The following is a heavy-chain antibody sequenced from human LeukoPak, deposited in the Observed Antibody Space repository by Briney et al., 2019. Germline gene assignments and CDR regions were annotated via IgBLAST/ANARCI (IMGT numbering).Heavy chain of an antibody. V-gene: IGHV3-7*03. D-gene: IGHD6-19*01. CDR2: IKQDGSDR. J-gene: IGHJ4*02. Sequence: GGSLRLSCAASGFTFRNYWMSWVRQAPGTGLEWVANIKQDGSDRDYVTSVRGRFTISRDNAESSLYLQMNSLRVEDTAVYYCVRNLAVAGTCFDSWGQGTLVTVSS. CDR3: VRNLAVAGTCFDS. CDR1: GFTFRNYW.